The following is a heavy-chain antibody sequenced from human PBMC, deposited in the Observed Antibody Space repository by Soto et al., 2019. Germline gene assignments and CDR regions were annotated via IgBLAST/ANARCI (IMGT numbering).Heavy chain of an antibody. D-gene: IGHD3-22*01. Sequence: SETLSLTCAVSGGSISSGDYSWNWIRQPPGKGLEWIGYIYYGGSTYYNPSLQSRVTMSVDRSRNQFSLKLNSVTAADTAVYYCARVRREYDNSGPVDYWGQGTLVTVAS. V-gene: IGHV4-30-2*01. CDR1: GGSISSGDYS. CDR3: ARVRREYDNSGPVDY. J-gene: IGHJ4*02. CDR2: IYYGGST.